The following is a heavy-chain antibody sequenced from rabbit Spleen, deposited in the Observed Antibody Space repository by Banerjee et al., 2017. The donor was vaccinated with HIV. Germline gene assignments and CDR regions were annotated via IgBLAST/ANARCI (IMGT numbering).Heavy chain of an antibody. Sequence: QSLEESGGDLVKPGASLTLTCKASGFDFTSTFYMCWVRQAPGKGLEWIACIYAGRYGTTYYATWAKGRFTISITSSTTVTLQVTSLTAADTATYFCARDLTGVIGWNFGWWGPGTLVTVS. CDR2: IYAGRYGTT. CDR3: ARDLTGVIGWNFGW. D-gene: IGHD1-1*01. CDR1: GFDFTSTFY. V-gene: IGHV1S40*01. J-gene: IGHJ4*01.